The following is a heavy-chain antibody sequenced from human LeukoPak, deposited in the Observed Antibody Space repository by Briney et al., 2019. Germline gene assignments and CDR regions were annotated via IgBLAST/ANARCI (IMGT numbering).Heavy chain of an antibody. D-gene: IGHD2-15*01. CDR1: SDSISSSSYY. Sequence: SETLSLTCTVSSDSISSSSYYWGWIRQPQGKGLEWIVSIYYSGSTYYNPSLKSRFTISVDTSKNQFSLKLSSVTAADTAVYYCARGYCSGGSCYEVEYWGQGTLVTVSS. CDR2: IYYSGST. CDR3: ARGYCSGGSCYEVEY. V-gene: IGHV4-39*01. J-gene: IGHJ4*02.